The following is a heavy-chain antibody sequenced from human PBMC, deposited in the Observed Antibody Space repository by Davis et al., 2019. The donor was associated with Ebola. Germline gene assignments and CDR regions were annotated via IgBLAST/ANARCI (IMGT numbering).Heavy chain of an antibody. CDR3: AREVVWVAAAGTEPIYFDY. CDR1: GFTFSDYY. J-gene: IGHJ4*02. V-gene: IGHV3-11*01. D-gene: IGHD6-13*01. Sequence: SLKISCAASGFTFSDYYMSWIRQAPGKGLEWVSYISSSGSTIYYADSVKVRFTISRDNAKNSLYLQMNSLRAEDTAVYYCAREVVWVAAAGTEPIYFDYWGQGTLVTVSS. CDR2: ISSSGSTI.